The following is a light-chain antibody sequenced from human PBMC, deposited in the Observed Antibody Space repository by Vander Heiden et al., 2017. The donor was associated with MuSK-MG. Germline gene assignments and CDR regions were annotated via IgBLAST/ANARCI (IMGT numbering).Light chain of an antibody. Sequence: AIQLTQSPSSLSASVGDRVTITCRASQGISSALAWYQQKPGKAPKLLIYDASSLESGVPSRFSGSGSGKDFTLTISSRQPEDFATYYCQQLNSYPPLTFGGGTKVEIK. CDR1: QGISSA. J-gene: IGKJ4*01. CDR2: DAS. CDR3: QQLNSYPPLT. V-gene: IGKV1-13*02.